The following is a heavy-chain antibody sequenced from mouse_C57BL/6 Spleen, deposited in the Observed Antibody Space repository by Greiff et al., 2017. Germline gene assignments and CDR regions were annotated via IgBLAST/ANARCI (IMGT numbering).Heavy chain of an antibody. CDR3: ARLTTGDYYAMDY. J-gene: IGHJ4*01. CDR1: GYTFTSYW. D-gene: IGHD2-12*01. CDR2: IDPSDSYT. V-gene: IGHV1-59*01. Sequence: QVQLQQPGAELVRPGTSVKLSCKASGYTFTSYWMHWVKQRPGQGLEWIGVIDPSDSYTNYNQKFKGKATLTVDTSSSTAYMQLSSLTSEDSADYYGARLTTGDYYAMDYWGQGTTVTVSS.